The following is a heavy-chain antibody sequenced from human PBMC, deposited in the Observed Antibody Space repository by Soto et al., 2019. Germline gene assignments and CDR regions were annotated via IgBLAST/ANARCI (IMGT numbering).Heavy chain of an antibody. Sequence: GGSLRLSCAASGFTFSSYAMSWVRQAPGKGLEWVSTISGSDGRTYSTDSVKGQFTISRDNSRNTAYLQMNSLRVEDTAVYYCAKGVSQYTPLALFDYWGRGTLVTVSS. V-gene: IGHV3-23*01. CDR1: GFTFSSYA. CDR2: ISGSDGRT. CDR3: AKGVSQYTPLALFDY. J-gene: IGHJ4*02. D-gene: IGHD5-18*01.